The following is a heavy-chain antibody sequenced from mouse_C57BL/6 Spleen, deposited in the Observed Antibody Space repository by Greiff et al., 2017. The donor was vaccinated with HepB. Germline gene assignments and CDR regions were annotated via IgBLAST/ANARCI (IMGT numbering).Heavy chain of an antibody. D-gene: IGHD2-12*01. Sequence: EVKLMESGGGLVKPGGSLKLSCAASGFTFCDYGMHWVRQAPEKGLEWVAYISSGSSTIYYADTVKGRFTISRDNAKNTLFLQMTSLRSEDTAMYYCARNDWMDYWGQGTSVTVSS. CDR2: ISSGSSTI. CDR3: ARNDWMDY. V-gene: IGHV5-17*01. J-gene: IGHJ4*01. CDR1: GFTFCDYG.